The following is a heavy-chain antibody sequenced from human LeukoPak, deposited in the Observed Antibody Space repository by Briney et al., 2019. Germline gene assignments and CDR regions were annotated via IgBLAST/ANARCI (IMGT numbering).Heavy chain of an antibody. CDR1: GYTFTSYY. V-gene: IGHV1-46*01. CDR3: AREDEKRGWLQFIPPFHNSLGAFDI. J-gene: IGHJ3*02. D-gene: IGHD5-24*01. CDR2: INPSGGST. Sequence: GASVKVSCKASGYTFTSYYMHWVRQAPGQGLEWMGIINPSGGSTSYAQKFQGRVTMTRDTSTSTVYMELSSLRSEDTAVYYCAREDEKRGWLQFIPPFHNSLGAFDIWGQGTMVTVSS.